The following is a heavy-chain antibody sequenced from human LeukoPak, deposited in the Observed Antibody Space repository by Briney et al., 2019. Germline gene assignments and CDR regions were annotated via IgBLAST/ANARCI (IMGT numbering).Heavy chain of an antibody. CDR2: VHYSGST. V-gene: IGHV4-59*08. J-gene: IGHJ4*02. D-gene: IGHD3-9*01. Sequence: SETLSLTCSVSGVSIFSYYWNWIRQPPGKGLEWIGYVHYSGSTNYNPSLKSRVTISVDTSKSQFSLKLSSAPAADTAVYYCATGRSIRYFDYWGQGTLLTVSS. CDR3: ATGRSIRYFDY. CDR1: GVSIFSYY.